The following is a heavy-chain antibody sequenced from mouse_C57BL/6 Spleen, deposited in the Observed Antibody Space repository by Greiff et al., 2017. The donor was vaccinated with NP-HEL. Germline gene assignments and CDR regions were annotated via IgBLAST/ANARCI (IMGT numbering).Heavy chain of an antibody. Sequence: VQLQQSGTELVKPGASVKLSCKASGYTFTSYWMHWVKQRPGQGLEWIGNINPSNGGTNYNEKFKSKATLTVDKSSRPAYMQLRSLTSEVYAVYYCARGVLYYDDYAMDYWGQGTSVTVSS. V-gene: IGHV1-53*01. CDR2: INPSNGGT. J-gene: IGHJ4*01. CDR3: ARGVLYYDDYAMDY. D-gene: IGHD2-4*01. CDR1: GYTFTSYW.